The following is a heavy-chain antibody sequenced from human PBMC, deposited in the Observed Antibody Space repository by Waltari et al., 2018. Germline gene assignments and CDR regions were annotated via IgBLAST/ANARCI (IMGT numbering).Heavy chain of an antibody. Sequence: EVQLVESGGGLVQPGGSLRLSCAASGFTFSSYSVNWVRRAQGKGLEWVSYISSSSNIIYYADSVKGRFTISRDNAKNSLYLQMNSLRAEDTAVYYCARGRWNDPGAFDVWGQGTMVTVSS. V-gene: IGHV3-48*01. D-gene: IGHD1-1*01. CDR2: ISSSSNII. CDR1: GFTFSSYS. J-gene: IGHJ3*01. CDR3: ARGRWNDPGAFDV.